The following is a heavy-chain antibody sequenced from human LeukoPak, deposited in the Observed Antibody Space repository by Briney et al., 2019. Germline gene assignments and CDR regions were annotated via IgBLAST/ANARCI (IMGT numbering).Heavy chain of an antibody. Sequence: SETLSLTCTVSGGSISSYYWSWIRQPPGKGLEWIGYIYYSGSTNYNPSLKSRVTISVNTSKNQFSLKLSPVPRADTAVYYCAKKGSSSTGNWGMDVWGQGTTVPVAS. CDR3: AKKGSSSTGNWGMDV. D-gene: IGHD6-13*01. V-gene: IGHV4-59*01. CDR2: IYYSGST. J-gene: IGHJ6*02. CDR1: GGSISSYY.